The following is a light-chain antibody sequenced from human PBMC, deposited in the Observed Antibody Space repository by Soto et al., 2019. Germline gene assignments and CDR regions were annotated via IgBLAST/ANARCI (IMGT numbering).Light chain of an antibody. V-gene: IGLV3-1*01. CDR3: QAWDSRTVV. Sequence: SYELTQPPSVSVSPGQTASITCSGDKLGDKYASWYQQRPGQSPVLVIYQDSKRPSGIPERFSGSNSGNTATLTISGTHALDEADYYCQAWDSRTVVFGGGTKLTVL. CDR2: QDS. J-gene: IGLJ2*01. CDR1: KLGDKY.